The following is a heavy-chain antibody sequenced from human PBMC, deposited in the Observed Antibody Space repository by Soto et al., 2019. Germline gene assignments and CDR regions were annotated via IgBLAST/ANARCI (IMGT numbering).Heavy chain of an antibody. V-gene: IGHV4-31*03. J-gene: IGHJ5*02. Sequence: PSETLSLTCTVSGGSISSGGYYWGWIRQHPGKGLEWIGYIYYSGSTYYNPSLKSRVTISVDTSKNQFSLKLSSVTAADTAVYYCARVLNYYDSSGYYISWFDPWGQGTLGTVS. CDR1: GGSISSGGYY. D-gene: IGHD3-22*01. CDR2: IYYSGST. CDR3: ARVLNYYDSSGYYISWFDP.